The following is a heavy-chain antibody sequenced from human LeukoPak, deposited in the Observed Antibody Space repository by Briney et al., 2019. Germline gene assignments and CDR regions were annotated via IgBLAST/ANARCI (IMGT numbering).Heavy chain of an antibody. D-gene: IGHD4-17*01. CDR1: GYTFTSYG. V-gene: IGHV1-18*01. CDR2: INVYNGNT. CDR3: ARGTTVTTPFDY. J-gene: IGHJ4*02. Sequence: GASVKVSCKASGYTFTSYGISWVRQAPGQGLEWMGWINVYNGNTNYAQKFQGRVTMTRDTSVSTAYMELSNLRSDDTAVYYCARGTTVTTPFDYWGQGTLVTVSS.